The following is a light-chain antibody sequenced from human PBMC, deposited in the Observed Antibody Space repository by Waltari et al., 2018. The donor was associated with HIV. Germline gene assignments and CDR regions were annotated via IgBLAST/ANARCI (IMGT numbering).Light chain of an antibody. CDR1: TTNVGTYHY. CDR3: CSYGGSWSFV. J-gene: IGLJ2*01. CDR2: DVD. V-gene: IGLV2-11*01. Sequence: QSALTQPRSVSGSPGQSVTISCAWSTTNVGTYHYVSLYHQKSGEAPRLILYDVDQRPSGGPVRFSGARSGDTASLTISGLQAEDEGDFYCCSYGGSWSFVFGGGTRVTVL.